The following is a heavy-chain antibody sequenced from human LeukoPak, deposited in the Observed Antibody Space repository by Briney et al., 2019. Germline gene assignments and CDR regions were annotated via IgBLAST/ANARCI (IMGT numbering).Heavy chain of an antibody. CDR3: ARDLGYCSSTSCYAADY. D-gene: IGHD2-2*01. J-gene: IGHJ4*02. V-gene: IGHV1-2*02. Sequence: ASVKVSCKASGYTFTGYYVHWVRQAPGQGLEWMGWINPNSGGTNYAQKFQGRVTMTRDTSISTAYMELSRLRSDDTAVYYCARDLGYCSSTSCYAADYWGQGTLVTVSS. CDR1: GYTFTGYY. CDR2: INPNSGGT.